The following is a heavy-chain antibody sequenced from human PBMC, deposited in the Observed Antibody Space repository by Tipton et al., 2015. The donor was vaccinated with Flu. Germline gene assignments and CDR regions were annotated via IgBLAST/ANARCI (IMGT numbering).Heavy chain of an antibody. Sequence: TLSLTCTVSAYSISSGYCWGWIRQPPGKGLEWIGSIYHSGSTYYNPSLKSRVTISADTSKSQFSLKLTSVTAADTAEYYCATVSSYYFFFDSWGQGTLVTVSS. J-gene: IGHJ4*02. CDR2: IYHSGST. CDR1: AYSISSGYC. D-gene: IGHD1-26*01. V-gene: IGHV4-38-2*02. CDR3: ATVSSYYFFFDS.